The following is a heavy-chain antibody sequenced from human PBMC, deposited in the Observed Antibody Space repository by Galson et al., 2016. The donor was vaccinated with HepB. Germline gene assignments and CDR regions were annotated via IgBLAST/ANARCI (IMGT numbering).Heavy chain of an antibody. CDR1: GFSFTNAW. V-gene: IGHV3-15*01. CDR3: TTGGGIVAAGTVDY. Sequence: SLRLSCAASGFSFTNAWMSWVRQAPGKGLEWVGRIKSKTDGGKTDYAAPVKGRFTVSRDDSKNTLYLQMNSLKTEDTGVYYCTTGGGIVAAGTVDYWGQGTLVTVSS. CDR2: IKSKTDGGKT. D-gene: IGHD6-13*01. J-gene: IGHJ4*02.